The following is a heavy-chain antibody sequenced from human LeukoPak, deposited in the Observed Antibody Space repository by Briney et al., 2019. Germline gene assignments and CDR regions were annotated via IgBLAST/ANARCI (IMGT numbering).Heavy chain of an antibody. J-gene: IGHJ4*02. CDR2: INPNSGGT. V-gene: IGHV1-2*02. D-gene: IGHD3-9*01. Sequence: ASVKVSCKASGYTFTGYYMHWVRQAPGQGLEWMGWINPNSGGTNYAQKFQGRVTMTRDTSISTAYMELSRLRSDDTAVYYCARTRRTQLRYFDWLLIYWGEGTLVTVSS. CDR1: GYTFTGYY. CDR3: ARTRRTQLRYFDWLLIY.